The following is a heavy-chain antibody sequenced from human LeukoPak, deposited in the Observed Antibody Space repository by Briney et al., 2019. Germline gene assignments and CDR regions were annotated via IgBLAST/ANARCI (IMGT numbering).Heavy chain of an antibody. CDR2: IWRSDHT. J-gene: IGHJ4*02. CDR1: GGSISSSDW. CDR3: ARDPHCSSTNCPFDF. V-gene: IGHV4-4*02. Sequence: SSGTLSLTCAVSGGSISSSDWWSWIRQPPGRGLEWIGYIWRSDHTNYNPSLKSRVTMSLDKSKNQFSLKLSSVTAAETAVYYCARDPHCSSTNCPFDFWGQGTLVIVSS. D-gene: IGHD2-2*01.